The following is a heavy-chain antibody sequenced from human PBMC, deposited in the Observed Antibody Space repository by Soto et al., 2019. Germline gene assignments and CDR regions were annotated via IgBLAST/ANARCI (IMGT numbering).Heavy chain of an antibody. CDR2: IRSKAYGGTT. J-gene: IGHJ6*02. Sequence: GGSLRLSFTASGFTFGDYAMSWFRQAPGKGLEWVGFIRSKAYGGTTEYAASVKGRFTISRDDSKSIAYLQMNSLKTEDTAVYYCTRTGKNYYGSGSYSRRYYYYYGMDVWGQGTTVTVSS. V-gene: IGHV3-49*03. D-gene: IGHD3-10*01. CDR3: TRTGKNYYGSGSYSRRYYYYYGMDV. CDR1: GFTFGDYA.